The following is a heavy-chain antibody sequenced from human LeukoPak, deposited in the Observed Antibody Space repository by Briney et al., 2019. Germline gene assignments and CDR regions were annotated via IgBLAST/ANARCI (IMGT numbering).Heavy chain of an antibody. J-gene: IGHJ3*02. Sequence: GGSLRLSCAASGFTFSSYGMHWVRQAPGKGLEWVSAISGSGGSTYYADSVKGRFTISRDNSKNTLYLQMNSLRAEDTAVYYCAKGRPRELEVGAFDIWGQGTMVTVSS. V-gene: IGHV3-23*01. CDR3: AKGRPRELEVGAFDI. D-gene: IGHD1-1*01. CDR2: ISGSGGST. CDR1: GFTFSSYG.